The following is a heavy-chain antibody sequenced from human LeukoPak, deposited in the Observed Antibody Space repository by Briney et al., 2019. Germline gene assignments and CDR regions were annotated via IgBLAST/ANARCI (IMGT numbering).Heavy chain of an antibody. D-gene: IGHD6-13*01. CDR3: AREQKSSSWYGQIDY. Sequence: SETLSLTCTVSGGSISSYYWSWIRQPAGKRLEWIGRIYTSGSTNYNPSLKSRVTMSVDTSKNQFSLKLSSVTAADTAVYYCAREQKSSSWYGQIDYWGQGTLVTVSS. V-gene: IGHV4-4*07. CDR1: GGSISSYY. J-gene: IGHJ4*02. CDR2: IYTSGST.